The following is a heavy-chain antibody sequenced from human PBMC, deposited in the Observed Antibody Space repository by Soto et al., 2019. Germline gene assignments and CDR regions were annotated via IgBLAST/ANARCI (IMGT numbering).Heavy chain of an antibody. Sequence: EVQLVESGGGLVQPGGSLRLSCAASGFTFSSYAMHWVRQAPGKGLEYVSAISSNGGSTYYANSVKGRFTISRDNSKNTLYLQMGSLRAEDMAVYYCARLRLTGYFDYWGQGTLVTVSS. CDR2: ISSNGGST. CDR3: ARLRLTGYFDY. J-gene: IGHJ4*02. V-gene: IGHV3-64*01. CDR1: GFTFSSYA.